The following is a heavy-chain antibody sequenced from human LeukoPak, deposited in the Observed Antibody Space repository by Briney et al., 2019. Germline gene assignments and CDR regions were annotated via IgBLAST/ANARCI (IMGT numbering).Heavy chain of an antibody. V-gene: IGHV3-23*01. CDR2: LSSGGGSP. J-gene: IGHJ4*02. D-gene: IGHD2-15*01. CDR1: GFTFNNYA. CDR3: TKVTSTGSCYQSDY. Sequence: GGSLRLSCVASGFTFNNYAMTWVRQAPGKGLEWISGLSSGGGSPYYADSVKGRFTISRDNSKNTLFLQMNSLRAEDTATYYCTKVTSTGSCYQSDYWGQGTLVTVSS.